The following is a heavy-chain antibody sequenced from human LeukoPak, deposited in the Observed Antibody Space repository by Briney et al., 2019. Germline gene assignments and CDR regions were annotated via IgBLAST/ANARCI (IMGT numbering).Heavy chain of an antibody. J-gene: IGHJ4*02. CDR2: IYYSGGT. D-gene: IGHD2/OR15-2a*01. CDR3: ARHSLYGPISYFDY. CDR1: GGSIINYS. Sequence: SETLSLTCSVSGGSIINYSWSWIRQPPGKGLEWIGCIYYSGGTNYNPSLKSRVTISIDPSKNQVSLKLGSVTTADTAMYYCARHSLYGPISYFDYWGQGTLVTVSS. V-gene: IGHV4-59*01.